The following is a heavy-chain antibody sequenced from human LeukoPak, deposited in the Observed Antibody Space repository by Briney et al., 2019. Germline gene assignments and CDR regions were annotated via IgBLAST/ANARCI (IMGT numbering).Heavy chain of an antibody. Sequence: GGSLRLSCAASAFTFSSYWMSWVRQAPGKGLEWVANIKEDGSEQYYVDSLKGRFTISRDNAKNSLYLQMNSLRAEDTAIYYCVRDSYSRDLDYWGQGTLVTVSS. D-gene: IGHD3-22*01. CDR2: IKEDGSEQ. CDR1: AFTFSSYW. V-gene: IGHV3-7*01. CDR3: VRDSYSRDLDY. J-gene: IGHJ4*02.